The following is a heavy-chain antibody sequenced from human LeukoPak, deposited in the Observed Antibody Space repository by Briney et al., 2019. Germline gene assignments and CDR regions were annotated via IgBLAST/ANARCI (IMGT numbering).Heavy chain of an antibody. CDR2: ISSSSSTI. CDR3: ARDFLEDSY. Sequence: HSGGSLRLSCAASGFTFSTYNMNWVRQAPGKGLKWVSYISSSSSTIYYADSVKGRFTISRGNARNSLYLQMYSLRAEDTAVYYCARDFLEDSYWGQGTLVTVSS. CDR1: GFTFSTYN. J-gene: IGHJ4*02. D-gene: IGHD3-3*01. V-gene: IGHV3-48*01.